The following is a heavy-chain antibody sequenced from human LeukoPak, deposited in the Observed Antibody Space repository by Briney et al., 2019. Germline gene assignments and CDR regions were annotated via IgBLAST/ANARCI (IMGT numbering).Heavy chain of an antibody. Sequence: GGSLRLSCAASGFTFSSYVMHWVRQAPGKGLEWVAFIRYDGSNKYYADSVKGRFTISRDNSKNTLYLQMNSLRAEDTAVYYCAKDGVPSRWFGRNYFDYWGQGTLVTVSS. CDR1: GFTFSSYV. D-gene: IGHD3-10*01. J-gene: IGHJ4*02. V-gene: IGHV3-30*02. CDR2: IRYDGSNK. CDR3: AKDGVPSRWFGRNYFDY.